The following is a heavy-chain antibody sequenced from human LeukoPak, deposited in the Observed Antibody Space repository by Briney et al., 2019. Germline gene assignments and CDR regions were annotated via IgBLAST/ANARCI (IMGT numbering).Heavy chain of an antibody. V-gene: IGHV4-4*07. J-gene: IGHJ4*02. D-gene: IGHD3-22*01. CDR3: ARGAHHSYYYDSSGYSIRGGYYFDY. CDR1: VGSISSDY. Sequence: SETLSLTCTVSVGSISSDYWSWIRQPAGKGLEWMWRIYTSGSTNYNPSLKSRVTMSVDTSKNQFYLKLSSVTAADTAVYSCARGAHHSYYYDSSGYSIRGGYYFDYWGQGTLVTVSS. CDR2: IYTSGST.